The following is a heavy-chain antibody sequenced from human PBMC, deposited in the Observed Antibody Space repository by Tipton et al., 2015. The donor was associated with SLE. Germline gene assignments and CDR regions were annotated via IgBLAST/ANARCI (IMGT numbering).Heavy chain of an antibody. CDR2: INSDGSST. CDR1: GFTFSTYW. Sequence: SLRLSCAASGFTFSTYWMHWVRQAPGKGLVWVSRINSDGSSTTYADSVKGRFTISRDNAKNTLYLQMHSLRVEDTAVYYCARMGASDAFDIWGQGTMVTVSS. D-gene: IGHD1-26*01. J-gene: IGHJ3*02. V-gene: IGHV3-74*01. CDR3: ARMGASDAFDI.